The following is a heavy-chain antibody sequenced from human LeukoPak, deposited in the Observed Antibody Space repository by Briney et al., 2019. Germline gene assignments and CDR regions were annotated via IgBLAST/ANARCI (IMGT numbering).Heavy chain of an antibody. J-gene: IGHJ5*02. CDR3: AKGNWFDP. Sequence: PGRSLRLSCVASGFTFSSYGMHWVRQAPGKGLEWVAVISYDGSNKYYADSVKGRFTISRDNSKNTLYLQMNSLRAEDTAVYYCAKGNWFDPWGQGSLVTVSS. CDR2: ISYDGSNK. V-gene: IGHV3-30*18. CDR1: GFTFSSYG.